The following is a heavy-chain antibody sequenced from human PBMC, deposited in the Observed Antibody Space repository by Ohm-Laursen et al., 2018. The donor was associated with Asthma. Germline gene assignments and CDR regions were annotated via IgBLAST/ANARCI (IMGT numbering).Heavy chain of an antibody. J-gene: IGHJ6*02. D-gene: IGHD6-13*01. CDR3: AREVPSSSWPGGGMDV. CDR1: GFTSSDHY. V-gene: IGHV3-72*01. CDR2: TRNKANSYTT. Sequence: SLRLACAASGFTSSDHYMDWVRQAPGKGLEWVGRTRNKANSYTTEYAASVKGRFTISRDDSKNSLYLQMNSLKTEDTAVYYCAREVPSSSWPGGGMDVWGQGTTVTVSS.